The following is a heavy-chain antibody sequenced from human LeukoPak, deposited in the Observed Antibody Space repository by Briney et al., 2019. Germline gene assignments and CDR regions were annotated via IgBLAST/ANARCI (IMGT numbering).Heavy chain of an antibody. CDR3: ARILPHYGDYETYYFDY. Sequence: GASVKVSCKASGYTFTSYDINWVRQATGQGLEWMGWMNPNSGNTGYAQKFQGRVTMTRNTSISTAYMELSSLRSEDTAAYYCARILPHYGDYETYYFDYWGQGTLVTVSS. J-gene: IGHJ4*02. D-gene: IGHD4-17*01. CDR2: MNPNSGNT. V-gene: IGHV1-8*01. CDR1: GYTFTSYD.